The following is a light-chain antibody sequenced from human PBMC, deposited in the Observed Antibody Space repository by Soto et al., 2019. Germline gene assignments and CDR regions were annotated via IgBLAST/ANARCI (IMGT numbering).Light chain of an antibody. J-gene: IGKJ2*01. CDR3: QQYNSWPYT. CDR1: QSVSSN. V-gene: IGKV3-15*01. Sequence: EIVMTQSPATLSVSPGERATLSCRASQSVSSNLAWYQQKPGQAPRLLIYGASTRATGIPARFSGSGSGTEFTLTISSLQSGDFEVYYCQQYNSWPYTFGQGTELEIK. CDR2: GAS.